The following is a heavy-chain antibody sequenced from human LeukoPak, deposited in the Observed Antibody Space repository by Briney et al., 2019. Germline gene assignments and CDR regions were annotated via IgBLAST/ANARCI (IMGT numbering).Heavy chain of an antibody. D-gene: IGHD5-18*01. CDR2: ISYDGSNK. CDR3: ARAATAMVWWDPRNYFDY. Sequence: GGSLRLSCAASGFTFSSYAMHWVRQASGKGLEWVAVISYDGSNKYYADSVKGRFTISRDNSKNTLYLQMNSLRAEDTAVYYCARAATAMVWWDPRNYFDYWGQGTLVTVSS. V-gene: IGHV3-30-3*01. CDR1: GFTFSSYA. J-gene: IGHJ4*02.